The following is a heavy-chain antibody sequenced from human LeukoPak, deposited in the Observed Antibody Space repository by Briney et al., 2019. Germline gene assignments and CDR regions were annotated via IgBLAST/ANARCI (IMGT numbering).Heavy chain of an antibody. CDR1: GGSISSYY. CDR3: ARVGGGYDYDY. J-gene: IGHJ4*02. CDR2: IYYSGST. V-gene: IGHV4-59*01. Sequence: SETLSLTCTVSGGSISSYYRSWIRQPPGKGLEWIGYIYYSGSTNYNPSLKSRVTISVDTSKNQFSLKLSSVTAADTAVYYCARVGGGYDYDYWGQGTLVTVSS. D-gene: IGHD5-12*01.